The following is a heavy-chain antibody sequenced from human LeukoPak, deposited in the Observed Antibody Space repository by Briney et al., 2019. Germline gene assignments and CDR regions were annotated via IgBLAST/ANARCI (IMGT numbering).Heavy chain of an antibody. V-gene: IGHV3-66*01. CDR3: ARGPTVQEDLDY. J-gene: IGHJ4*02. CDR1: GITVSSND. Sequence: GGSLRLSCAASGITVSSNDMSWVRQAPGKGLEWVSVIYSGGSTYYADSVKGRFTISRDISKNTLYLQMNSLRAEDTAVYYCARGPTVQEDLDYWGQGTLVTVSS. CDR2: IYSGGST.